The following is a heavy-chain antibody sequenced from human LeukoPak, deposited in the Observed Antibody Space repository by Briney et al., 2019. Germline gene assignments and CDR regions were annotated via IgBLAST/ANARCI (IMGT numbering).Heavy chain of an antibody. CDR2: ISGSGGST. CDR1: GFTFSSYA. D-gene: IGHD5-24*01. J-gene: IGHJ4*02. CDR3: AKDLGDGDGYDY. Sequence: GGSLRLSCAAPGFTFSSYAMSWVRQAPGKGLEWVSAISGSGGSTYYADSVKGRFTISRDNSKNTLYLQMNSLRAEDTAVYYCAKDLGDGDGYDYWGQGTLVTVSS. V-gene: IGHV3-23*01.